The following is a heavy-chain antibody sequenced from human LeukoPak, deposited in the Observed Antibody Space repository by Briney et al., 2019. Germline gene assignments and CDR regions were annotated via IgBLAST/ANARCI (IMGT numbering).Heavy chain of an antibody. CDR1: GYTFRNYA. Sequence: GGSLRLSCAASGYTFRNYAMSWVPQAPGKGLEWVSTISDSGYNTYYAASVKGRFTTFRDNTKSTPYLQMSVLTAEATAVYYCALKTNFWGQGTLVIVSS. V-gene: IGHV3-23*01. CDR3: ALKTNF. J-gene: IGHJ4*02. CDR2: ISDSGYNT.